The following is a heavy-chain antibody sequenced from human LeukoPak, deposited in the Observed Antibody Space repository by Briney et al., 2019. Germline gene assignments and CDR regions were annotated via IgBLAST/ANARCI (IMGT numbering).Heavy chain of an antibody. D-gene: IGHD5-18*01. Sequence: SETLSLTCTVSGGSISSSSYYWGWIRQPPGKGLEWIGSIYYSGSTYYNPSLKSRVTISVDTSKNQFSLKLSSVTAADTAVYYCASRVQEGSYGDDAFDIWGQGTMVTVSS. J-gene: IGHJ3*02. V-gene: IGHV4-39*07. CDR3: ASRVQEGSYGDDAFDI. CDR1: GGSISSSSYY. CDR2: IYYSGST.